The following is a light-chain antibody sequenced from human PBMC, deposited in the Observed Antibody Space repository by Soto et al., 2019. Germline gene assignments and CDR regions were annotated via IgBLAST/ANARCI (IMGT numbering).Light chain of an antibody. V-gene: IGKV2D-29*01. CDR2: ELS. J-gene: IGKJ4*01. Sequence: DIVMTQTPLSLSVTPGQPASISCTSSQSLLHGDGKTYLFWYVQKPGQPPQLLIYELSNRFTGVPDRFSGSGSGTDFTLEISWVDAYDVRVYYSLQPKQLPLTFGGGNKVEIK. CDR3: LQPKQLPLT. CDR1: QSLLHGDGKTY.